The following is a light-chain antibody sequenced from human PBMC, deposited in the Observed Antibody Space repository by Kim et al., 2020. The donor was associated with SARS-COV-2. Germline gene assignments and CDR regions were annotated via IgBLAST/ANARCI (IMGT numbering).Light chain of an antibody. Sequence: SASVGARVTITCRASQIISSWLAWYQQKPGKAHKLLIYKASSLESGVPSRFSGSGSGTEFTLTISSLQPDDFATYYCQQYNSYWTFGQGTKVDIK. CDR2: KAS. CDR1: QIISSW. V-gene: IGKV1-5*03. CDR3: QQYNSYWT. J-gene: IGKJ1*01.